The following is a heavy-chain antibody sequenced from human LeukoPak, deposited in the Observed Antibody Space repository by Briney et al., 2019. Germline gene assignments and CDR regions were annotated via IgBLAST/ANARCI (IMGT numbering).Heavy chain of an antibody. CDR3: ARDRSVRGVSGGY. Sequence: ASVKVSCKASGYTFTSYDINWVRQTTGQGLEWMGWMNPNSGNTGYAQKFQGRVTMTRNTSISTAYMELSSLRSEDTAVYYCARDRSVRGVSGGYWGQGTLVTVSS. CDR1: GYTFTSYD. D-gene: IGHD3-10*01. CDR2: MNPNSGNT. V-gene: IGHV1-8*01. J-gene: IGHJ4*02.